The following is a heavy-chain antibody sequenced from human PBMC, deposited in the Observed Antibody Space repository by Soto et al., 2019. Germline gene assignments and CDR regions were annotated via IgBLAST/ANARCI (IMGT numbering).Heavy chain of an antibody. V-gene: IGHV4-34*01. CDR1: GGSFSGYY. CDR2: INHSGST. Sequence: SETLSLTCAVYGGSFSGYYWSWIRQPPGKGLEWVGEINHSGSTNYNPSLKSRVTISVDTSKNQFSLKLSSVTAADTAVYYCARDIVVVPAAIRRKNWFDPWGQGTLVTVSS. CDR3: ARDIVVVPAAIRRKNWFDP. J-gene: IGHJ5*02. D-gene: IGHD2-2*02.